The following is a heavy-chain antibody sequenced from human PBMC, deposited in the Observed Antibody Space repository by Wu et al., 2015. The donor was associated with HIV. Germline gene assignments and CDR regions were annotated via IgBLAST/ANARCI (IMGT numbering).Heavy chain of an antibody. D-gene: IGHD3-22*01. V-gene: IGHV1-18*01. J-gene: IGHJ6*03. CDR2: ISAYNGNT. CDR1: GYTFTSYG. CDR3: ARRYYYDSSGYDYYYYYYVDV. Sequence: QVQLVQSGAEVKKPGASVKVSCKASGYTFTSYGISWVRQAPGQGLEWMGWISAYNGNTNYAQKLQGRVTMTTDTSTSTAYMELRSLRSDDTAVYYCARRYYYDSSGYDYYYYYYVDVWGKGTTVTVSS.